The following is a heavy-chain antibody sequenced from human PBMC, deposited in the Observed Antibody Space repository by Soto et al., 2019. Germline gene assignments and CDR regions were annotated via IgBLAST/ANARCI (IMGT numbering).Heavy chain of an antibody. V-gene: IGHV1-3*01. Sequence: GASVKVSCKASGYTFTNYAMHWVRQAPGQRLEWMGWINAGNDNTKYSQKFQGRVTTTRDTSASTVYMELSSLRSEDTAVYYCARGPATAPDAYWGLGTLVTVSS. CDR2: INAGNDNT. J-gene: IGHJ4*02. CDR3: ARGPATAPDAY. D-gene: IGHD2-2*01. CDR1: GYTFTNYA.